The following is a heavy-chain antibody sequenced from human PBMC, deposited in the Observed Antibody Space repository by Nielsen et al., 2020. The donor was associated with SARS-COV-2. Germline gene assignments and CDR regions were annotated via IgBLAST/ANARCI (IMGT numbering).Heavy chain of an antibody. D-gene: IGHD6-19*01. J-gene: IGHJ4*02. CDR2: IHYTGST. CDR3: ARQSRWLANFDY. Sequence: SETLSPTCTVPGGSMSNSNYYWGWIRQPPGRGLEWIGGIHYTGSTYYNPPLTSRATISVDTSKKQFSLRLSSVTAADTAVYYCARQSRWLANFDYWGQGTLVTVSS. V-gene: IGHV4-39*01. CDR1: GGSMSNSNYY.